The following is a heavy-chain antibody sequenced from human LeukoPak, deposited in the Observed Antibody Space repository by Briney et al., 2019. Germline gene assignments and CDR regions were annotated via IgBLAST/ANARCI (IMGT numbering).Heavy chain of an antibody. CDR3: ARDSLGYSSGWPNDY. V-gene: IGHV3-11*04. CDR1: GFTFSDYY. D-gene: IGHD6-19*01. J-gene: IGHJ4*02. CDR2: ISSSGSTI. Sequence: GGSLRLSCAASGFTFSDYYMSWIRQAPGKGLEWVSYISSSGSTIYYADSVKGRFTISRDNAKNSQYLQMNSLRAEDTAVYYCARDSLGYSSGWPNDYWGQGTLVTVSS.